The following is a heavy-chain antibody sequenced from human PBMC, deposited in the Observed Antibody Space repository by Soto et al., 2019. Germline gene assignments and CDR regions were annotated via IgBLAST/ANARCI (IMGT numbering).Heavy chain of an antibody. CDR1: GGSISSGDYY. CDR2: IYYSGST. Sequence: SETLSLTCTVSGGSISSGDYYWSWIRQPPGKGLEWIGYIYYSGSTNYNPSLKSRVTISVDTSKNQFSLKLSSVTAADTAVYYCARSAIRWSSSWQSLDYWGQGTLVTVSS. J-gene: IGHJ4*02. V-gene: IGHV4-61*08. D-gene: IGHD6-13*01. CDR3: ARSAIRWSSSWQSLDY.